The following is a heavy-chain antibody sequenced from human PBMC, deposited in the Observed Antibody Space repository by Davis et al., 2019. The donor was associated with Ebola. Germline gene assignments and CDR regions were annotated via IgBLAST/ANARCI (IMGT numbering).Heavy chain of an antibody. CDR2: IKEDGSEK. D-gene: IGHD2-2*01. CDR1: GFTFNRYW. J-gene: IGHJ6*02. Sequence: PGGSLRLSCAASGFTFNRYWVSWVRQAPGKGLQWVANIKEDGSEKYYVDFVKGRFTISRDNAKNSLYLQMNSLRAEDTAVYYCARVSVPAALVPIDYYAMDVWGQGTTVTVSS. V-gene: IGHV3-7*03. CDR3: ARVSVPAALVPIDYYAMDV.